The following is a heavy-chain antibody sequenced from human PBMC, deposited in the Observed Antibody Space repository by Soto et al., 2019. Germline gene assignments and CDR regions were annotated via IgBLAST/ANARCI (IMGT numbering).Heavy chain of an antibody. CDR2: IYYSGTT. V-gene: IGHV4-31*03. D-gene: IGHD6-6*01. CDR3: ARRTREYTSYGMDV. Sequence: QVQLQSSGPGLVKPSQTLSLTCTVSGGSIIRGGFYWSWIRQHPGKGLEWLGYIYYSGTTSYNPSLESRVKISVDTSKNQFSLTLSSVTAADTAVYYCARRTREYTSYGMDVWGQGTTVTVSS. J-gene: IGHJ6*02. CDR1: GGSIIRGGFY.